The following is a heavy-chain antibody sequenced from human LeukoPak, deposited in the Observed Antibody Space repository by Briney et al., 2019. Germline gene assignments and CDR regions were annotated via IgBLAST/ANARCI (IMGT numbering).Heavy chain of an antibody. CDR3: ARENRYCSGGSCYPSWFDP. D-gene: IGHD2-15*01. V-gene: IGHV4-61*08. CDR1: GGSISSGDYY. J-gene: IGHJ5*02. Sequence: SETLSLTCTVSGGSISSGDYYWSWIRQPPGKGLEWIGYIYYSGSTNYNPSLKSRVTISVDTSKNQFSLKLSSVTAADTAVYYCARENRYCSGGSCYPSWFDPWGQGTLVTVSS. CDR2: IYYSGST.